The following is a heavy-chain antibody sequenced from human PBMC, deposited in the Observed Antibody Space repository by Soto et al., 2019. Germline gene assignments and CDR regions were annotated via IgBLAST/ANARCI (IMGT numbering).Heavy chain of an antibody. V-gene: IGHV1-69*06. CDR3: ARESPVATMGYYYYYGMDV. D-gene: IGHD5-12*01. J-gene: IGHJ6*02. Sequence: SVKVSCKASGGTFSSYAISGVRQAPGQGLEWMGGIIPIFGTANYAQKFQGRVTITADKSTSTSYMELSSLRSEDTAVYYCARESPVATMGYYYYYGMDVWGQGTTVTVSS. CDR1: GGTFSSYA. CDR2: IIPIFGTA.